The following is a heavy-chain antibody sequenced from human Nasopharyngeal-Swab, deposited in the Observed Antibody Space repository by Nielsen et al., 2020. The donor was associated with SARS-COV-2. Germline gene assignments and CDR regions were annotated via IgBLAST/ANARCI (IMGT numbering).Heavy chain of an antibody. CDR1: GFTFSSYG. CDR2: ISYDGSNK. CDR3: AKDGGDYLSTHIYYYGMDV. D-gene: IGHD4-17*01. V-gene: IGHV3-30*18. Sequence: GESLKISCAASGFTFSSYGMHWVRQAPGKGLEWVAVISYDGSNKYYAESVKGRFTISRDNSKNTLYLQMNSLRAEDTAVYYCAKDGGDYLSTHIYYYGMDVWGQGTTVTVSS. J-gene: IGHJ6*02.